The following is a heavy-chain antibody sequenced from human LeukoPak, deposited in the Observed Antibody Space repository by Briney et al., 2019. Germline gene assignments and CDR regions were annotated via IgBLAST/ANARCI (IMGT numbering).Heavy chain of an antibody. CDR1: GYSVSELP. D-gene: IGHD3-10*01. CDR2: FDPDQGET. V-gene: IGHV1-24*01. J-gene: IGHJ5*02. CDR3: TTRRFYGSATGWFDP. Sequence: GASVKVSCKVSGYSVSELPMQWVRQAPGKGLEWMGGFDPDQGETIYAQKFQGRVTMSEDTSTDTAYMEVRSLRFEDTAVYYCTTRRFYGSATGWFDPWGQGTLVTVSS.